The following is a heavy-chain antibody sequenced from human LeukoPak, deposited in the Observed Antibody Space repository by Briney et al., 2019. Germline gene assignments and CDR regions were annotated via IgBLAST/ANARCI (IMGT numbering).Heavy chain of an antibody. CDR3: ARESYGSESYYFLDY. CDR2: IYSSGST. D-gene: IGHD3-10*01. CDR1: GGSISSYY. J-gene: IGHJ4*02. Sequence: PSETLSLTCTVSGGSISSYYWSWFRQPAGKGLEWIGRIYSSGSTNYNPSLKSRVTMSVDTSKNQFSLKLSSVTAADTAVYYCARESYGSESYYFLDYWGQGTLVTVSS. V-gene: IGHV4-4*07.